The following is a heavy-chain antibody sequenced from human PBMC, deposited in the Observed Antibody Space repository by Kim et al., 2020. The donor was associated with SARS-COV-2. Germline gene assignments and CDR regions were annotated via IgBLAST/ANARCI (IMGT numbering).Heavy chain of an antibody. Sequence: SETLSLTCTVSGGSINSGDYYWTWIRQPPGKGLVWLGYIYYSGSTYYNPALKSRLTISAHTSQNQFSLKVNSVTAADTAVYFCAGRNYYGSGTSSWGQGT. CDR1: GGSINSGDYY. J-gene: IGHJ5*02. CDR2: IYYSGST. V-gene: IGHV4-30-4*01. D-gene: IGHD3-10*01. CDR3: AGRNYYGSGTSS.